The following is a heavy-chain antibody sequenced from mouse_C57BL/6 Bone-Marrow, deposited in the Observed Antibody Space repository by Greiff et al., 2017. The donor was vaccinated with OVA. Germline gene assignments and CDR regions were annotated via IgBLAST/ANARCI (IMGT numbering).Heavy chain of an antibody. V-gene: IGHV14-3*01. Sequence: VQLKESVAELVRPGASVKLSCTASGFNIKNTYMHWVKQRPEQGLEWIGRIDPANGNTKYAPKFQGKATITADKSSNTAYLQLSSLTSEDPAIYYGASSPSYSIFDYWGQGTTLTVSS. D-gene: IGHD2-5*01. J-gene: IGHJ2*01. CDR3: ASSPSYSIFDY. CDR1: GFNIKNTY. CDR2: IDPANGNT.